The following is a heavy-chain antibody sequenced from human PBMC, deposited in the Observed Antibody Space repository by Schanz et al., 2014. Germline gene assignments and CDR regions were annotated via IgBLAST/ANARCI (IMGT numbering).Heavy chain of an antibody. Sequence: QVQLQESGPGLVKPSETLSLTCTVSGGSISTYYWSWIRQPAGKGLEWIGRIYTSGGTNYNPSLKSGGPMSVDTPKNQFSLRLSSVTAADTAVYYCARYTGAYFDYWGQGTLVTVSS. J-gene: IGHJ4*02. CDR2: IYTSGGT. V-gene: IGHV4-4*07. CDR1: GGSISTYY. CDR3: ARYTGAYFDY. D-gene: IGHD1-26*01.